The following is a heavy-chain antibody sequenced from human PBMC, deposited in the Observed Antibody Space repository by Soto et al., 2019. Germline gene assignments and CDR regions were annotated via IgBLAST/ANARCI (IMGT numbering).Heavy chain of an antibody. D-gene: IGHD3-22*01. CDR1: GGSISSGGYS. J-gene: IGHJ6*02. CDR3: ARDYYDSSGYHGMDV. CDR2: IYHSGST. V-gene: IGHV4-30-2*01. Sequence: QLQLQESGSGLVKPSQTLSLTCAVSGGSISSGGYSWSWIRQPPGKGLEWIGYIYHSGSTYYNPSLKSRVTISVDRSKNQFSLKLSSVTAADTAVYYCARDYYDSSGYHGMDVWGQGTTVTVSS.